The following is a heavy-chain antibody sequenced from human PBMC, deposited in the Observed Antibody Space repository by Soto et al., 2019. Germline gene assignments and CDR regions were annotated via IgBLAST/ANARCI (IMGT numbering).Heavy chain of an antibody. D-gene: IGHD2-2*01. CDR3: AKLAGYCSGNSCHGDYAMDV. CDR1: GGSISSRSYS. V-gene: IGHV4-39*01. CDR2: IYYSENT. Sequence: QLQLQESGPGLLKPSETLSLTCSVSGGSISSRSYSWGWIRQPPGKGLEWIGTIYYSENTYYNPSLKSRVTISVDTSKNQFSLKLSSVTAADTAVYYCAKLAGYCSGNSCHGDYAMDVWVQGTTVTVSS. J-gene: IGHJ6*02.